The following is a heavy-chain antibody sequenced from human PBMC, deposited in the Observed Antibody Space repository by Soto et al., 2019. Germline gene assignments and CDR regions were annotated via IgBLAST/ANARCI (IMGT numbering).Heavy chain of an antibody. V-gene: IGHV4-61*01. CDR2: VYNSGST. CDR3: ERYRRAALAGYTIEN. J-gene: IGHJ4*02. Sequence: SETFSLTFTVTGDSISSGSYYWGWIRQPPVKGLEWIGYVYNSGSTNYNPSLKSRVTISEDTSKSQFSLKVNSMTAADTAVYYCERYRRAALAGYTIENWGQGIVVNDST. D-gene: IGHD1-1*01. CDR1: GDSISSGSYY.